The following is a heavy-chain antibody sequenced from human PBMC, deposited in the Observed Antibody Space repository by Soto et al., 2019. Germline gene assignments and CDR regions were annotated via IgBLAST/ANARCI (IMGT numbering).Heavy chain of an antibody. Sequence: SETLSLTCTVSGGSISSYYWSWIRQPPGKGLEWIGYIYYSGSTNYNPSLKSRVTISVDTSKNQFSLKLSSVTAADTAVYYCARRSYSSSSNYYYHMDVWGKGTMGTISS. CDR3: ARRSYSSSSNYYYHMDV. CDR1: GGSISSYY. J-gene: IGHJ6*03. V-gene: IGHV4-59*08. CDR2: IYYSGST. D-gene: IGHD6-6*01.